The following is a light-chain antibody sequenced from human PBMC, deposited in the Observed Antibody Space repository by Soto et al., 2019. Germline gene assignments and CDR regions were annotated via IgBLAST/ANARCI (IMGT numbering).Light chain of an antibody. CDR2: GAS. Sequence: EIVLTQSPGTLSLSPGEGVTLSCRASQSVSSTFLTWYQQKPGQAPRLLIYGASSRATGIPDRFSGSGSGTDFTLTISRLEPEDFAVYYCQQYANSRLTFGGGT. CDR1: QSVSSTF. V-gene: IGKV3-20*01. CDR3: QQYANSRLT. J-gene: IGKJ4*01.